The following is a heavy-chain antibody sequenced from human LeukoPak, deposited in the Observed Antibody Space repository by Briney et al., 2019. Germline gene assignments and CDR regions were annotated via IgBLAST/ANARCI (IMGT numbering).Heavy chain of an antibody. CDR2: IYYGGSS. J-gene: IGHJ4*02. V-gene: IGHV4-59*01. CDR3: ARNGRGYSFDY. D-gene: IGHD2-8*01. CDR1: GGSISTYY. Sequence: PSETLSLTCTVSGGSISTYYWSWIRQAPGKGLEWIGYIYYGGSSNPNPSLKSRVTMSLDTSKNQFSLKLSAVIAADTAVYYCARNGRGYSFDYWGQGTLVTVSS.